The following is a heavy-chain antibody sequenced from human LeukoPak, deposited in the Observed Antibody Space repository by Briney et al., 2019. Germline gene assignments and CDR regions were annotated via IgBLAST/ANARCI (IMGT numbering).Heavy chain of an antibody. CDR3: ARGPQASWFDP. J-gene: IGHJ5*02. CDR2: ISSNGITI. Sequence: GGSLRLSCAASGFTFSDYYMSWIRQAPGKWPERVSYISSNGITIYYADSVKGRFTISRDNAKNSLYLQMNSLRAEDTAVYYCARGPQASWFDPWGQGTLVTVSS. V-gene: IGHV3-11*01. CDR1: GFTFSDYY.